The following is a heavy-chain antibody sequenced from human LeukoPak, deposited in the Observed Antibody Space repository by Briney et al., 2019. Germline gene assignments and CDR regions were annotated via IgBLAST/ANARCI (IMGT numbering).Heavy chain of an antibody. CDR1: GFTFNTYS. V-gene: IGHV3-21*01. CDR2: ITISSSNI. J-gene: IGHJ4*02. CDR3: ARGLYGDSAFDF. D-gene: IGHD4-17*01. Sequence: GGSLRLSCAASGFTFNTYSMNWVRQAPGKGLEWVSSITISSSNIYYADSVKGRFTISRDNAKNSLYLQMNSLRAEDTAVYYCARGLYGDSAFDFWGQGTLVTVSS.